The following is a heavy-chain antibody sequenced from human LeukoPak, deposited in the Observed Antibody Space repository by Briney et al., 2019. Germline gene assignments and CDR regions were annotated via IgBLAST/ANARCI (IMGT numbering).Heavy chain of an antibody. D-gene: IGHD2-2*01. CDR2: IKQDGSEK. J-gene: IGHJ6*03. V-gene: IGHV3-7*01. CDR3: AREIGDIVVVPAAIYYYYMDV. Sequence: GGSLRLSCAASGLTVSSNSMSWVRQAPGKGLEWVANIKQDGSEKYYVDSVKGRFTISRDNAKNSLYLQMNSLRAEDTAVYYCAREIGDIVVVPAAIYYYYMDVWGKGTTVTVSS. CDR1: GLTVSSNS.